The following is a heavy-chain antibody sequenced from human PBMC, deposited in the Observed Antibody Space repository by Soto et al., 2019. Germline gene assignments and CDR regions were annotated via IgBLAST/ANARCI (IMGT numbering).Heavy chain of an antibody. D-gene: IGHD1-1*01. CDR3: ARNDKSGLDY. CDR1: GGTFSSYA. V-gene: IGHV1-46*01. J-gene: IGHJ4*02. Sequence: QVQLVQSGAEVKKPGSSVKVSCKASGGTFSSYAISWVRQAPGQGLEWMGFINPSGGSTSYAQKFQGRVTMTRDTSTSTVYMELRSLRSEDTAVYYCARNDKSGLDYWGQGTLVTVSS. CDR2: INPSGGST.